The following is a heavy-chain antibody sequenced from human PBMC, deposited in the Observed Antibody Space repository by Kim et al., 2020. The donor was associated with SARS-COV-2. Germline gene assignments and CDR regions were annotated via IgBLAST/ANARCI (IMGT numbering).Heavy chain of an antibody. V-gene: IGHV4-4*02. D-gene: IGHD3-22*01. CDR1: GGSISSSNW. CDR2: IYHSGST. J-gene: IGHJ5*02. Sequence: SETLSLTCAVSGGSISSSNWWSWVRQPPGKGLEWIGEIYHSGSTNYNPSLKSRVTISVDKSKNQFSLKLSSVTAADTAVYYCARTYYYDSSGYFTGYNWFDPWGQGTLVTVSS. CDR3: ARTYYYDSSGYFTGYNWFDP.